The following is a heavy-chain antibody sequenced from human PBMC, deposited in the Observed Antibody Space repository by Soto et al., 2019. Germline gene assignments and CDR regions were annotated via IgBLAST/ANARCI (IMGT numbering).Heavy chain of an antibody. CDR1: GGSISSGGYY. CDR3: VSMGSAAAGYYYYYGMDV. V-gene: IGHV4-31*03. Sequence: QVQLQESGPGLVKPSQTLSLTCTVSGGSISSGGYYWSWIRQHPGKGLEWIGYIYYSGGTYYTPSPKCRLTISVDTSKNQFSLKRSSVTAADTAVYYCVSMGSAAAGYYYYYGMDVWGQGTTVTVSS. D-gene: IGHD6-13*01. J-gene: IGHJ6*02. CDR2: IYYSGGT.